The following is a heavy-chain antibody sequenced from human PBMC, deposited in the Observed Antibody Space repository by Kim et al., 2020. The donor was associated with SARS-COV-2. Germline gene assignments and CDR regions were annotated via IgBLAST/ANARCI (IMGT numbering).Heavy chain of an antibody. CDR3: ARGEPLEY. J-gene: IGHJ4*02. Sequence: SETLSLTCSVSGGSIRSGGKFWTWIRQHPAKGLEWIGYISYSGNPHYSPSLRSRISISLQTSENQFSLELTSVTAADTAVYYCARGEPLEYWGQGILVTVYS. V-gene: IGHV4-31*03. CDR2: ISYSGNP. CDR1: GGSIRSGGKF.